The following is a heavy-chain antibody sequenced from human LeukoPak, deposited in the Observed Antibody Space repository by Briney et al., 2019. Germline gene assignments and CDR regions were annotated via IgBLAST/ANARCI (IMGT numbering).Heavy chain of an antibody. Sequence: ASVKVSCKASGYTFTSYGISWVRQAPGQGLEWMGRIIPILGIANYAQKFQGRVTITTDKSTSTAYMELSSLRSEDTAVYYCARFPRGGAKYYYYGMDVWGQGTTVTVSS. V-gene: IGHV1-69*04. J-gene: IGHJ6*02. D-gene: IGHD3-3*01. CDR2: IIPILGIA. CDR3: ARFPRGGAKYYYYGMDV. CDR1: GYTFTSYG.